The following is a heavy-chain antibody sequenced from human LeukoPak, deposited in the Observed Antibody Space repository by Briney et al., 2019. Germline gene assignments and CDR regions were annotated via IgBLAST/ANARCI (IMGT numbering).Heavy chain of an antibody. V-gene: IGHV3-7*01. D-gene: IGHD3-16*02. J-gene: IGHJ4*02. Sequence: PGGSLRLSCAASGFTFSSYWMSWVRQAPGKGLGWVANIKQDGSEKYYVDSVKGRFSIARDNAKNSLYLQMNSLRAADTAVYYCARELYDYVWGSYRYLPTTFDYWGQGTLVTVSS. CDR2: IKQDGSEK. CDR1: GFTFSSYW. CDR3: ARELYDYVWGSYRYLPTTFDY.